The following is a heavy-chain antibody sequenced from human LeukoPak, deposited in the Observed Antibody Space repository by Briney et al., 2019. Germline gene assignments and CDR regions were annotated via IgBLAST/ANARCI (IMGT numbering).Heavy chain of an antibody. CDR2: IIPIFGIA. J-gene: IGHJ5*02. CDR1: GGTFSSYA. CDR3: AREVVTTNRNWFDP. V-gene: IGHV1-69*04. Sequence: GSSVKVSCTASGGTFSSYAISWGRQAPGQGLEWMGRIIPIFGIANYAQTFQGRVTITADKSTSTAYMGLSSLRSEDTAVYYCAREVVTTNRNWFDPWGQGTLVTVSS. D-gene: IGHD4-11*01.